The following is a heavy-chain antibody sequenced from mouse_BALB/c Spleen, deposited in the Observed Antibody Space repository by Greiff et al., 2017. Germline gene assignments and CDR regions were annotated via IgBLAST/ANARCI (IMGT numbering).Heavy chain of an antibody. D-gene: IGHD4-1*01. V-gene: IGHV1-4*01. CDR1: GYTFTSYT. CDR3: ASSTGTAMDY. CDR2: INPSSGYT. Sequence: QVQLQQSGAELARPGASVKMSCKASGYTFTSYTMHWVKQRPGQGLEWIGYINPSSGYTNYNQKFKDKATLTADKSSSTAYMQLSSLTSEDSAVYYCASSTGTAMDYWGQGTSVTVSS. J-gene: IGHJ4*01.